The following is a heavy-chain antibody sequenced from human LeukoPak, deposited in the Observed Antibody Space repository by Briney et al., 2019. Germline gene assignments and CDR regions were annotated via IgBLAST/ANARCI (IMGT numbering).Heavy chain of an antibody. V-gene: IGHV1-2*02. J-gene: IGHJ4*02. CDR1: GYTFTGYY. CDR3: AREGWGYYDSSGYYGWRY. D-gene: IGHD3-22*01. Sequence: ASVKVSCKASGYTFTGYYMHWVRQAPGQGLEWMGWINPNSGGTNYAQKFQGRVTMTRDTSISTAYMELSRLRSDDTAVYYCAREGWGYYDSSGYYGWRYWGQGTLVTVSS. CDR2: INPNSGGT.